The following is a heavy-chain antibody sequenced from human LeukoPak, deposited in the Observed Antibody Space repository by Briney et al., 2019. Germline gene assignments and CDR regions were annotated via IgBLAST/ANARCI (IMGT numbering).Heavy chain of an antibody. V-gene: IGHV4-59*12. J-gene: IGHJ4*02. Sequence: SETLSLTCTGSGGSISSYYWSWIRQPPGKGLEWIGYIYYSGSTKCNPSLKSRVTISVDTSKNQFSLRLSSVTAADTAVYYCARLVAATGNFDYWGQGTLVTVSS. D-gene: IGHD6-13*01. CDR3: ARLVAATGNFDY. CDR2: IYYSGST. CDR1: GGSISSYY.